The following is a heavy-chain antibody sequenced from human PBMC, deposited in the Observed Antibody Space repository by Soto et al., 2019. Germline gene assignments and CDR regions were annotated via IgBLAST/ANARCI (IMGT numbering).Heavy chain of an antibody. CDR2: IRSKANSYAT. CDR3: ASRSSGWYFDY. Sequence: GGSLRLSCAASGFTFSGSAMHWVRQASGKGLEWVGRIRSKANSYATAYAASVKGRFTISRDDSKNTLYLQMNSLRAEDTAVYYCASRSSGWYFDYWGQGTLVTVSS. V-gene: IGHV3-73*01. CDR1: GFTFSGSA. J-gene: IGHJ4*02. D-gene: IGHD6-19*01.